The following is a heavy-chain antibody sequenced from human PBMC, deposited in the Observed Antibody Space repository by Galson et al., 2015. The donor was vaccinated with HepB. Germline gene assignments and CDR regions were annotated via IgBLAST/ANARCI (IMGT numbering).Heavy chain of an antibody. D-gene: IGHD6-19*01. V-gene: IGHV1-2*02. J-gene: IGHJ5*02. CDR3: ARVLEGGTGWNNWFDP. CDR2: INPNSGGT. Sequence: SVKVSCKASGYTFTGYYMHWVRQAPGQGLEWVGWINPNSGGTNSAQKFQGRVTMTRDTSISTAYMELSGLRSDDTAVYYCARVLEGGTGWNNWFDPWGQGTLVTVSS. CDR1: GYTFTGYY.